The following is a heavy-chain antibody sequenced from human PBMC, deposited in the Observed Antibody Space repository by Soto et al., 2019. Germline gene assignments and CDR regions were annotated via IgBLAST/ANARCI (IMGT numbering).Heavy chain of an antibody. CDR1: GGSINNNY. CDR2: VSYSGRT. Sequence: QVLLQESGPGLVKPSETLSLTCTVSGGSINNNYWNWIRQPPGKGLEWIGYVSYSGRTSYNPSLSSRVNMLVDKSKNQFSLNLTSVTAADKAVSYCARLQYPVVTAIDVGGQGTMVTVSS. V-gene: IGHV4-59*03. J-gene: IGHJ3*01. CDR3: ARLQYPVVTAIDV. D-gene: IGHD2-15*01.